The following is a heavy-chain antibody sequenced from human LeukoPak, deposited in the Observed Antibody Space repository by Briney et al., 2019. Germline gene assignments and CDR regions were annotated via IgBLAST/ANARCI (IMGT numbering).Heavy chain of an antibody. V-gene: IGHV1-46*02. CDR1: GYTFNNYY. CDR3: ATCARNFYCYRFDY. Sequence: ASVKVSCKASGYTFNNYYMYWVRQAPGQGLEWMGMINPSGGGTSYAQKFQGRVTITADESTSTAYMELSSLRSEDTAVYYCATCARNFYCYRFDYWGQGTLVTVSS. D-gene: IGHD2-2*02. CDR2: INPSGGGT. J-gene: IGHJ4*02.